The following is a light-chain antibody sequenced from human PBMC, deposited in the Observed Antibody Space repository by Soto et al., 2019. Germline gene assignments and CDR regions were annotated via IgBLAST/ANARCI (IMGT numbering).Light chain of an antibody. CDR3: GTWDSSLSAYV. Sequence: QSVLTQPPSVSAAPGQKVTISCSGSSSNIGNNYVSWYQQLPGTAPKLLIYDNNKRPSGIPDRFYGSKSGTSATLGITGLQTGDEADYYCGTWDSSLSAYVFGTGTKVTV. V-gene: IGLV1-51*01. J-gene: IGLJ1*01. CDR1: SSNIGNNY. CDR2: DNN.